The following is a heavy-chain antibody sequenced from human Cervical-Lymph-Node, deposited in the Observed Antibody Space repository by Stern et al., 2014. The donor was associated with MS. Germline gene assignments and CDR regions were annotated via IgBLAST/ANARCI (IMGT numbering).Heavy chain of an antibody. CDR3: AARANYYDSPGDWFDP. J-gene: IGHJ5*02. Sequence: QLVESGPEVKKPGTSVKVSCKASGFTFTSSAVQWVRQARGQRLEWIGWIVVGSGNPNYAQKFQERVTITRDMSTSTAYMELSSLRSEDTAVYYCAARANYYDSPGDWFDPWGQGTLVTVSS. CDR2: IVVGSGNP. V-gene: IGHV1-58*01. D-gene: IGHD3-22*01. CDR1: GFTFTSSA.